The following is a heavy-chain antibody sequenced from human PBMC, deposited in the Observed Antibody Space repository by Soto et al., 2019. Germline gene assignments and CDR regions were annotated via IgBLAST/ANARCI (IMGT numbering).Heavy chain of an antibody. V-gene: IGHV3-23*01. D-gene: IGHD7-27*01. CDR2: ISGSGIDT. J-gene: IGHJ2*01. Sequence: EVYLLESGGGSVQPGESLRLSCAASGLTFSTYVMSWVRQAPGQGLEWVSAISGSGIDTYYAVSVKGRFTISRDNSKNTLYLQVNSLRAEDTAIYYWAKRRGDGYFDLWGRGTLVTVTS. CDR3: AKRRGDGYFDL. CDR1: GLTFSTYV.